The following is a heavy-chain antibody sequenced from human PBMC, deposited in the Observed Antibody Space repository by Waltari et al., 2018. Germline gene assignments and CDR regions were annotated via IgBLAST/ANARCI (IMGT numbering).Heavy chain of an antibody. Sequence: QVQLQQSGPGLVKPSQTLSLTCAISGASVSSNSAAWNWIRQSPSRGLEWLGRTYYRSKWYNDYAVSVKSRITINPDTSKNQFSLQLNSVTPEDTAVYYCARAVVVVAATVSYYYGMDVWGQGTTVTVSS. CDR3: ARAVVVVAATVSYYYGMDV. V-gene: IGHV6-1*01. CDR2: TYYRSKWYN. J-gene: IGHJ6*02. CDR1: GASVSSNSAA. D-gene: IGHD2-15*01.